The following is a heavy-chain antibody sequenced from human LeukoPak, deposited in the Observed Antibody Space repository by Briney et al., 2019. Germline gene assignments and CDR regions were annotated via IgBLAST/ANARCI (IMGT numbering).Heavy chain of an antibody. V-gene: IGHV1-8*01. CDR1: GYTFTSYD. CDR3: ASIVGATNDAFDI. D-gene: IGHD1-26*01. Sequence: ASVKVSCKASGYTFTSYDINWVRQATGQGLEWMGWMNPNSGNTGYAQKFQGRVTMTRNTSISTAYMELSSLRSEDTAVYYCASIVGATNDAFDIWGQGTMVTVSS. J-gene: IGHJ3*02. CDR2: MNPNSGNT.